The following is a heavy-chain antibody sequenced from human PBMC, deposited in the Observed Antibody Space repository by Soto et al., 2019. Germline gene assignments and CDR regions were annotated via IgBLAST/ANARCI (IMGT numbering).Heavy chain of an antibody. CDR3: ANDFESIAAAGNFDL. V-gene: IGHV3-23*01. Sequence: EVQLLESGGGLVQPGGSLRLSCAASAFTFSSYAMCWVHKAPGKGLEWVSAISGSGGSTYYADSLKGRFTISRDNPKNTLYLQMNSLRAEDTAVYYCANDFESIAAAGNFDLWGRGTLVTVSS. D-gene: IGHD6-13*01. CDR1: AFTFSSYA. CDR2: ISGSGGST. J-gene: IGHJ2*01.